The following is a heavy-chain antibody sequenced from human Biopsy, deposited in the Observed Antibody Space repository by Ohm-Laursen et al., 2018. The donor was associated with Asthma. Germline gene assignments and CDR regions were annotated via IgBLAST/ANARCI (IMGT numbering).Heavy chain of an antibody. Sequence: SLRLSCSASGFTVSRDYMFWVRQAPGKGLEWVSVIYSGGTSHTADSVKGRFTISRDNVGDFLYLQMKTLRAEDTAVYYCARDPSLLGFDYWGQGTLVTVSS. CDR3: ARDPSLLGFDY. V-gene: IGHV3-53*01. CDR2: IYSGGTS. CDR1: GFTVSRDY. D-gene: IGHD3-10*01. J-gene: IGHJ4*02.